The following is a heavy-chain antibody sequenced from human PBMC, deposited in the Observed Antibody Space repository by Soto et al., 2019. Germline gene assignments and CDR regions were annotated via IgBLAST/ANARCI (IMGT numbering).Heavy chain of an antibody. Sequence: QVQLQESGPGLVKPSETLSLTCTVSGGSVSSGSYYWSWIRQPPGKGLEWIGYIYYSGSTNYNPSLKRRVHISVDTSKDQFSLKLSSVTAADTAVYYCARDTGGMDVWGQGTTVTVSS. CDR2: IYYSGST. V-gene: IGHV4-61*01. D-gene: IGHD3-10*01. J-gene: IGHJ6*02. CDR3: ARDTGGMDV. CDR1: GGSVSSGSYY.